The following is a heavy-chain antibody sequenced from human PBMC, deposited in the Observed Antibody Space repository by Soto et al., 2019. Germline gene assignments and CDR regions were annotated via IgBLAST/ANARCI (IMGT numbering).Heavy chain of an antibody. J-gene: IGHJ4*02. V-gene: IGHV2-5*02. CDR1: GFSLSTSGVG. D-gene: IGHD2-15*01. CDR2: IYWDNDK. Sequence: SGPTLVNPIQTLTLTCTFSGFSLSTSGVGVGWIRQPPGKALECLALIYWDNDKRYSPSLKSRLSVTKDTSKNQVVLTMTNMDPVDTGTYYCAHRLCDSSCYWDVGFFDYWGQGALVTVSS. CDR3: AHRLCDSSCYWDVGFFDY.